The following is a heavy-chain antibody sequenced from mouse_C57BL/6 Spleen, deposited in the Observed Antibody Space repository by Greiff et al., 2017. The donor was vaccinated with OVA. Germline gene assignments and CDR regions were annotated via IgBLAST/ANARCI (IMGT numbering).Heavy chain of an antibody. Sequence: VQLQQSGAELVRPGASVKLSCTASGYNFTDDYMHWVKQRPEQGLEWIGWIDPENGDTEYASKFEGRATIPADNSSNTAYLQMRSLTSEDTAVYYCTSWGSSYSGWGTRTLVSAAA. J-gene: IGHJ3*01. CDR1: GYNFTDDY. CDR3: TSWGSSYSG. D-gene: IGHD1-1*01. V-gene: IGHV14-4*01. CDR2: IDPENGDT.